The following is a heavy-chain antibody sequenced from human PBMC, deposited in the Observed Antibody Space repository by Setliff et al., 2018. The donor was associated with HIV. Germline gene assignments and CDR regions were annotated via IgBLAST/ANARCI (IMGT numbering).Heavy chain of an antibody. J-gene: IGHJ6*03. D-gene: IGHD6-13*01. CDR1: GGSISSSSYS. CDR2: IYYTGTT. Sequence: NPSETLSLTCTVSGGSISSSSYSWGWIRQPPGKGLELIGSIYYTGTTYYHPSLESRVTLSVDMSRNQFSLRLTSVTAADTGVYYCARHSDSSSWPPGGYYHYMDVWGKGTTVTVSS. V-gene: IGHV4-39*01. CDR3: ARHSDSSSWPPGGYYHYMDV.